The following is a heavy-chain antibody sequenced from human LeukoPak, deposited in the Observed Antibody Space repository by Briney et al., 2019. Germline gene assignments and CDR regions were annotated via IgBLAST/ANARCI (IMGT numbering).Heavy chain of an antibody. V-gene: IGHV4-59*08. J-gene: IGHJ6*02. CDR3: ASGKVQVAASPDYYYYGMDV. CDR2: IYYSGST. D-gene: IGHD2-15*01. CDR1: GGSISSYY. Sequence: SETLSLTCTVSGGSISSYYWSWIRQPPGKGLEWIGYIYYSGSTNYNPSLKSRVTISVDTSKNQFSLKLSSVTAADTAVYYCASGKVQVAASPDYYYYGMDVWGQGTTVTVSS.